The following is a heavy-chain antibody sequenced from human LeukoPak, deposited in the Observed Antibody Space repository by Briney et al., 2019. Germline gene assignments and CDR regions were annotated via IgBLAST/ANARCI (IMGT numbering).Heavy chain of an antibody. J-gene: IGHJ6*03. CDR1: GGTFSSYA. D-gene: IGHD3-3*01. V-gene: IGHV1-69*13. CDR3: ARGRITIFGVVTNAHYYYMDV. Sequence: SVKVSCKASGGTFSSYAISWVRQAPGQGLEWMGGIIPILGTANYAQKFQGRVTITADESTSTAYMELSSLRSEDTAVYYCARGRITIFGVVTNAHYYYMDVWGKGTTVTVSS. CDR2: IIPILGTA.